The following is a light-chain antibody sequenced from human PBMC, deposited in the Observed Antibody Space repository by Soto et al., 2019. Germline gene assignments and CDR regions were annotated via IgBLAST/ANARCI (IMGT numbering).Light chain of an antibody. CDR2: SAS. V-gene: IGKV1-39*01. J-gene: IGKJ4*01. CDR3: QKSYNTPH. CDR1: RSISTN. Sequence: DIQMTQSPSSLSASVGDRVTITCRASRSISTNLNWYQQRPGQAPKLLIYSASTLQSGGPTRFSGSGSGTDLNLTISSLQPEDFATYLWQKSYNTPHFGGGTQVEIK.